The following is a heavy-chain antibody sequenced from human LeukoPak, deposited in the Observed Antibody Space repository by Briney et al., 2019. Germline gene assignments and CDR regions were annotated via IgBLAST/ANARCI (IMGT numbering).Heavy chain of an antibody. CDR1: GFTFSTYA. D-gene: IGHD1-26*01. CDR2: VWHDELNR. Sequence: GGSLRLSCAASGFTFSTYAMHWVRQAPGKGLEWVAVVWHDELNRHYADSVKGLFTISRDDSKNTLYLQMNNLRVEDTALYYCAGVYGTQVGRNDVWGQGTMVIVSS. J-gene: IGHJ3*01. CDR3: AGVYGTQVGRNDV. V-gene: IGHV3-33*01.